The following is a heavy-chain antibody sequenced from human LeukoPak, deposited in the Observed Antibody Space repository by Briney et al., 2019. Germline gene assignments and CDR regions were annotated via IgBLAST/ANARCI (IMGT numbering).Heavy chain of an antibody. Sequence: GGSLRLSCAASGFTFSSYAMHWVRQAPGKGLEWVAVISYDGSNKYYADSVKGRFTISRDNSKNTLYLQMNSLRAEDTAVYYCAAAKEDFSGWYRFGAFDIWGQGTMVTVSS. J-gene: IGHJ3*02. CDR2: ISYDGSNK. CDR3: AAAKEDFSGWYRFGAFDI. D-gene: IGHD6-19*01. V-gene: IGHV3-30*04. CDR1: GFTFSSYA.